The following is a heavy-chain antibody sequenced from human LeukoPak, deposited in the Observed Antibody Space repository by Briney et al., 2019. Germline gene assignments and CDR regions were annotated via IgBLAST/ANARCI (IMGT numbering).Heavy chain of an antibody. D-gene: IGHD4-23*01. CDR2: ISYDGSNK. CDR3: VRTVPDYGGNGPRYYYYYGMDV. J-gene: IGHJ6*02. V-gene: IGHV3-30-3*01. CDR1: GFTFSSYA. Sequence: GGSLRLSCAASGFTFSSYAMHWVRQAPGKGLEWVAVISYDGSNKYYADSVKGRFTISRDNSKNTLYLQMNSLRAEDTAVYYCVRTVPDYGGNGPRYYYYYGMDVWGQGTTVTVSS.